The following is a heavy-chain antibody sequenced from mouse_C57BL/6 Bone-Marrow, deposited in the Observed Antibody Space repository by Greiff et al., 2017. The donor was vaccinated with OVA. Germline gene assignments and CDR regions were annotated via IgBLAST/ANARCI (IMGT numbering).Heavy chain of an antibody. CDR1: GYTFTSYG. V-gene: IGHV1-81*01. D-gene: IGHD1-1*01. Sequence: QVQLQQSGAELARPGASVKLSCKASGYTFTSYGISWVKQRTGQGLEWIGEIYPRSGNTYYNEKFKGKATLTADKSSSTAYMELRRLTSEDSAVYFCARKNYYGSSYEDYYAMDYWGQGTSVTVSS. CDR3: ARKNYYGSSYEDYYAMDY. J-gene: IGHJ4*01. CDR2: IYPRSGNT.